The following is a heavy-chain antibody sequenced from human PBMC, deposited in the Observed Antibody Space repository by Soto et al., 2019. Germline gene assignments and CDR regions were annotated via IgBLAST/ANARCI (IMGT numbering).Heavy chain of an antibody. D-gene: IGHD2-2*01. CDR2: ISYDGSNK. Sequence: QVQLVESGGGVVQPGRSLRLSCAASGFTFSSYAMPWVRQAPGKGLEWVAVISYDGSNKYYEDSVKGRFTISRDNSKNTLYLQMNRLRAEDTAVYYCARETSDAFDIWGQGTMGTGSS. CDR1: GFTFSSYA. CDR3: ARETSDAFDI. J-gene: IGHJ3*02. V-gene: IGHV3-30-3*01.